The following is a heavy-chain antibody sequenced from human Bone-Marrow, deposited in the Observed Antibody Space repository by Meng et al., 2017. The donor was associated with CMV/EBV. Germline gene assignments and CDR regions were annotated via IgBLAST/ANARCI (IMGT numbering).Heavy chain of an antibody. J-gene: IGHJ5*02. V-gene: IGHV4-4*07. CDR3: AREATYNWFDP. Sequence: LTGTVSGGTIRSYYWSWIRQPPGEGLQWIGRVYSSTIPDYNPSLRSRVTMSVDTSKNQFSLKLTSVTAADTAVYFCAREATYNWFDPWGQGTLVTVSS. CDR1: GGTIRSYY. CDR2: VYSSTIP.